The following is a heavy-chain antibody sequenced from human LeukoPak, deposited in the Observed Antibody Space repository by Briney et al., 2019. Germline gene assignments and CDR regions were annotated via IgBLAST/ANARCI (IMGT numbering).Heavy chain of an antibody. CDR3: ARVDVDGSSYYYDH. Sequence: GGSLRLSCAASEFTLNKYPMHWVRQAPGKGLEYVSAISSNGVSTYYADSVKGRFTISRDDSKNTLYLQMGSLRAEDMAVYYCARVDVDGSSYYYDHWGQGTLVTVSS. D-gene: IGHD3-22*01. CDR1: EFTLNKYP. V-gene: IGHV3-64*02. CDR2: ISSNGVST. J-gene: IGHJ5*02.